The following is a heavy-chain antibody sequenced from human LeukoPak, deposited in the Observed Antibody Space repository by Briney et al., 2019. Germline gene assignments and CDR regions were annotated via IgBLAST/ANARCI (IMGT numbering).Heavy chain of an antibody. CDR2: ISGSGGST. Sequence: GGSLRLSCAASGFTFSSYAMSWVRQAPGKGLEWVSAISGSGGSTHYSDSVKGRFTISRDNSKNTLYLQMNSLRAEDTAVYYCARRAGAYSHPYDYWGQGTLVTVSS. CDR3: ARRAGAYSHPYDY. V-gene: IGHV3-23*01. J-gene: IGHJ4*02. D-gene: IGHD4/OR15-4a*01. CDR1: GFTFSSYA.